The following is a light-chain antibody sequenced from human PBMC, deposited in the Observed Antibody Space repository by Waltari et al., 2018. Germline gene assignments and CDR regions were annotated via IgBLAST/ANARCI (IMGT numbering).Light chain of an antibody. CDR3: QQYYITPLS. CDR2: WAS. J-gene: IGKJ4*01. Sequence: DIVMTQSPDSLAVSLVERATINCKSSQSVLYSSDNRNYLAWYQQKPGQPPNLLIYWASTRESGVPDRFSGSGSGTDFTLTISSLQAEDVAVYYCQQYYITPLSFGGGTKVEIK. V-gene: IGKV4-1*01. CDR1: QSVLYSSDNRNY.